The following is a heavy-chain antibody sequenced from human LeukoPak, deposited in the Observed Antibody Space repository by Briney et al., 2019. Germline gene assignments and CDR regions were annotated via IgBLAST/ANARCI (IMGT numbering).Heavy chain of an antibody. CDR3: ARQHNYFDTRRYLSHAFDI. CDR1: GYRFSNYW. J-gene: IGHJ3*02. Sequence: PGESLKISCKGSGYRFSNYWIAWVRQMPGKGLEWMGLIYPGDSDTKYNPSFQGQVTISADKSISTVYLQWSSLRASDTAMYYCARQHNYFDTRRYLSHAFDIWGQGTMVTVS. CDR2: IYPGDSDT. D-gene: IGHD3-22*01. V-gene: IGHV5-51*01.